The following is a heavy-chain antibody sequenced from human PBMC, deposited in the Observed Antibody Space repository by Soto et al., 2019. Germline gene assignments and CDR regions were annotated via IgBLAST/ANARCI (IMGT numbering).Heavy chain of an antibody. V-gene: IGHV4-30-2*01. Sequence: SETLCLTCAVAGGSIISVGYCWSCIRQPPGKGLEWIGYIYHSGSTYYNPSLKSRVTISVDRSKNQFSLKLSSVTAADTAVYYCAREGIAAAGTTYYYYGMDVWGQGTTVTVSS. D-gene: IGHD6-13*01. CDR1: GGSIISVGYC. J-gene: IGHJ6*01. CDR3: AREGIAAAGTTYYYYGMDV. CDR2: IYHSGST.